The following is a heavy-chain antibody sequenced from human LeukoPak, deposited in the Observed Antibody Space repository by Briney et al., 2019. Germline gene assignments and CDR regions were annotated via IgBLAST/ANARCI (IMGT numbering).Heavy chain of an antibody. D-gene: IGHD3-10*01. CDR1: GFTFDDYA. V-gene: IGHV3-9*01. CDR3: ASMPYGSGSPHTPGSY. CDR2: ISWNSGSI. Sequence: PGGSLRLSCAASGFTFDDYAMHWVRQAPGKGLEWVSGISWNSGSIGYADSVKGRFTISRDNAKNSLYLQMNSLRAEDTAVYYCASMPYGSGSPHTPGSYWGQGTLVTVSS. J-gene: IGHJ4*02.